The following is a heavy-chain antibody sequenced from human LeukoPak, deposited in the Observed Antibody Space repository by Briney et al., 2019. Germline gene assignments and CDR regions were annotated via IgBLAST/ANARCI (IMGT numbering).Heavy chain of an antibody. CDR1: GYTFTNYD. J-gene: IGHJ4*02. V-gene: IGHV1-8*03. CDR2: MNPNSGNK. Sequence: ASVKVSCKASGYTFTNYDINWVRQATGQGLGWMGWMNPNSGNKGYAQNFQGRVTITGNTSISTVYMELSSLRYEDTAVYYCARGQVRILEWLEDYWGQGTLVTVSS. CDR3: ARGQVRILEWLEDY. D-gene: IGHD3-3*01.